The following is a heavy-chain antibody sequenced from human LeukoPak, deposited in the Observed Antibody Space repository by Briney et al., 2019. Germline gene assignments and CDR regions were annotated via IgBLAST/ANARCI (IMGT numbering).Heavy chain of an antibody. Sequence: GGSLRLSCAASGFTFSDYYMSWIRQAPGKGLEWVSYISSSSSHTNYADSVKGRFTISRDNAKNSLYLQMNSLRAEDTAVYYCASIPTYYYDSSGSAVDYWGQGTLVTVSS. CDR1: GFTFSDYY. D-gene: IGHD3-22*01. V-gene: IGHV3-11*03. CDR2: ISSSSSHT. J-gene: IGHJ4*02. CDR3: ASIPTYYYDSSGSAVDY.